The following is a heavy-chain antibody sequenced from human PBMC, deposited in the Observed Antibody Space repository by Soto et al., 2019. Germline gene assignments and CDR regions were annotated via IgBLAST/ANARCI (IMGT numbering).Heavy chain of an antibody. CDR3: ARGVGATLFFDY. CDR2: IYYSGST. J-gene: IGHJ4*02. CDR1: GGSVSSGSYY. Sequence: QVQLQESGPGLVKPSETLSLTCTVSGGSVSSGSYYWSWIRQPPGKGLEWIGYIYYSGSTNYNPSLKSRVTISVDMSKNQFSLKLSSVTAADTAVYYCARGVGATLFFDYWGQGTLVTVSS. V-gene: IGHV4-61*01. D-gene: IGHD1-26*01.